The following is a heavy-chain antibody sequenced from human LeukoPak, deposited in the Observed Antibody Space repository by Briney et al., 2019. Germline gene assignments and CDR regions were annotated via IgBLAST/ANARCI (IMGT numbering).Heavy chain of an antibody. CDR1: GFSFSSYW. J-gene: IGHJ4*02. CDR3: ARELRTFDS. CDR2: IKHNGDEL. V-gene: IGHV3-7*01. Sequence: GGSLRLSCAASGFSFSSYWMTWVRQAPGKGLEWVANIKHNGDELNYVDSVEDRFTISRDNAKNSLYLHMTSLRAEDTAGYYCARELRTFDSWGQGTLVTVSS. D-gene: IGHD3-16*01.